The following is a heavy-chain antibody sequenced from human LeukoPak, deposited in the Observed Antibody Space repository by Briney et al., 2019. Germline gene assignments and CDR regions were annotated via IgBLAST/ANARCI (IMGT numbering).Heavy chain of an antibody. V-gene: IGHV3-7*01. CDR1: GFTFSAYW. CDR3: ARGNHNVPGGWFDP. Sequence: GGSLRLSCVASGFTFSAYWMTWVRQAPGKGLDWVANIRLDGSENYYVDSVRGRFTISRDNAKNSLYLQMNSLRAEDTAVYYCARGNHNVPGGWFDPWGQGTLVTVSS. CDR2: IRLDGSEN. D-gene: IGHD1-14*01. J-gene: IGHJ5*02.